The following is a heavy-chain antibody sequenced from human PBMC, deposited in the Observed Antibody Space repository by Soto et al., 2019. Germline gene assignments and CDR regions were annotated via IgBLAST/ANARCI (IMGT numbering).Heavy chain of an antibody. Sequence: GGSLRLSCAASGFTFSSYGMHWVRQAPGKGLEWVAVISYDGSNKYYADSVKGRFTISRDNSKNTLYLQMNSLRAEDTAVYYCAKDPKPGIAAAGDAFDIWGQGTMVTVSS. CDR3: AKDPKPGIAAAGDAFDI. V-gene: IGHV3-30*18. CDR1: GFTFSSYG. J-gene: IGHJ3*02. D-gene: IGHD6-13*01. CDR2: ISYDGSNK.